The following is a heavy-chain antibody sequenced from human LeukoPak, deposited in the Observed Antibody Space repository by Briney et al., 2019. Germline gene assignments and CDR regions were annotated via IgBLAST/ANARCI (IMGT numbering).Heavy chain of an antibody. V-gene: IGHV4-34*01. Sequence: PSETLSLTCTVSDDSITMYYWSWIRQPPGKGLEWIGEINHSGSTNYNPSLKSRVTISVDTSKNQFSLKLSSVTAADTAVYYCARERFYGSGSYYMDYWGQGTLVTVSS. CDR1: DDSITMYY. D-gene: IGHD3-10*01. CDR3: ARERFYGSGSYYMDY. CDR2: INHSGST. J-gene: IGHJ4*02.